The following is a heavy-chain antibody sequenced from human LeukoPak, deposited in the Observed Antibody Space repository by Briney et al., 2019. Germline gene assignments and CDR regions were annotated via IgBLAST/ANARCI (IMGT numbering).Heavy chain of an antibody. CDR2: MNPNSGNT. Sequence: ASVTVSCKASVYTFTRYGIYWVRQATRQGLEWMGWMNPNSGNTGYAQKLQGRVTMTRNTSISTAYMELSSLRSEDTAVYCCARGGYSSSYFYYYYMDVWGKGTTVTVS. D-gene: IGHD6-6*01. V-gene: IGHV1-8*01. J-gene: IGHJ6*03. CDR3: ARGGYSSSYFYYYYMDV. CDR1: VYTFTRYG.